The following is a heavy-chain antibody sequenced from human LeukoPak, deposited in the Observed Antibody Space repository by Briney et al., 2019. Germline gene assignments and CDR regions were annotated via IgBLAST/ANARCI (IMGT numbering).Heavy chain of an antibody. Sequence: HTGGSLRLSCTASGFTSGDYAMSWVRQAPGKGLEWVGFIRSKAYGGTTEYAASVKGRFTISRDDSKSIAYLQMNSLKTEDTAVYYCTRENCSGGSCSNWFDPWGQGTLVTVSS. D-gene: IGHD2-15*01. V-gene: IGHV3-49*04. CDR1: GFTSGDYA. CDR3: TRENCSGGSCSNWFDP. J-gene: IGHJ5*02. CDR2: IRSKAYGGTT.